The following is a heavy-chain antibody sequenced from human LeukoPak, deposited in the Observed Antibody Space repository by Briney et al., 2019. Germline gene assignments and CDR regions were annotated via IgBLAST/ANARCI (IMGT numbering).Heavy chain of an antibody. Sequence: PGGSLSLSCAASGFTFSSYAMSWGRQAPGKGLEWVSSICGSGDNTLYADSVKDRFTISRDNSKKTLFVQMKSLRAEDTAVYYCAKGRGTTVTSAANYWGQGTLVTVSS. CDR2: ICGSGDNT. CDR3: AKGRGTTVTSAANY. V-gene: IGHV3-23*01. J-gene: IGHJ4*02. CDR1: GFTFSSYA. D-gene: IGHD4-17*01.